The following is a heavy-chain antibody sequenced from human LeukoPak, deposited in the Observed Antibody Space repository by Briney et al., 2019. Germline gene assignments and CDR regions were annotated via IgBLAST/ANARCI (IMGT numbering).Heavy chain of an antibody. D-gene: IGHD2-15*01. CDR2: ISYDGSNK. CDR1: GFTFSSYA. V-gene: IGHV3-30-3*01. J-gene: IGHJ4*02. Sequence: PGGSLRLSCAASGFTFSSYAMHWVRQAPGKGLEWVAVISYDGSNKYYADSVKGRFTISRDNSKNTLYLQMNSLRAEDTAVYYCAKALGRVFDYWGQGTLVTVSS. CDR3: AKALGRVFDY.